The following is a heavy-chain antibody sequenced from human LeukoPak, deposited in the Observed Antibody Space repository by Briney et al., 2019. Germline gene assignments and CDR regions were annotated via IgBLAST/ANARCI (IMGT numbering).Heavy chain of an antibody. CDR2: IYYSRST. J-gene: IGHJ4*02. CDR3: AGLRGYSYGFYLDY. Sequence: SETLSLTCTVSGGSISSGDYYWSWLRQPPGKGLEWFGYIYYSRSTYYNPSLKSRVTISVDTSKNQFSLKLSSVTAADTAVYYCAGLRGYSYGFYLDYWGQGTLVTVSS. D-gene: IGHD5-18*01. CDR1: GGSISSGDYY. V-gene: IGHV4-30-4*01.